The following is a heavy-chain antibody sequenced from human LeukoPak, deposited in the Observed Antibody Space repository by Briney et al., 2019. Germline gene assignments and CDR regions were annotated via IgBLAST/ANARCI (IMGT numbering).Heavy chain of an antibody. CDR1: GFTFSDYY. Sequence: PGGSLRLSCAASGFTFSDYYMSWIRQAPGKGLEWVSYISSSGSTIYYADSVKGRFTISRDNSKNTLYLQMNSLRAEDTAVYYCARVGYPWVSRDYYYGMDVWGQGTTVTVSS. D-gene: IGHD3-16*01. CDR2: ISSSGSTI. J-gene: IGHJ6*02. CDR3: ARVGYPWVSRDYYYGMDV. V-gene: IGHV3-11*04.